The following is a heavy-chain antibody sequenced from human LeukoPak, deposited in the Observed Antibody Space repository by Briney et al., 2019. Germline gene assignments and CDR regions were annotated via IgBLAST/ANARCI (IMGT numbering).Heavy chain of an antibody. Sequence: GASVKVSCKASGYTFTNSYIHWVRQAPGQVLEWMGLINPDGGNTNYAQNFQGRVTLTRDTSTSTVYMELSSLRSDDTAVYYCARALMIAAAGTSWFDPWGQGTLVTVSS. D-gene: IGHD6-13*01. CDR1: GYTFTNSY. J-gene: IGHJ5*02. CDR2: INPDGGNT. CDR3: ARALMIAAAGTSWFDP. V-gene: IGHV1-46*01.